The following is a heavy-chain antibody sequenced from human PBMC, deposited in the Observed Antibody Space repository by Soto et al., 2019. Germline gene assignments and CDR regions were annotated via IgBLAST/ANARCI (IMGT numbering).Heavy chain of an antibody. CDR1: GFTFSSYA. Sequence: GGSLRLSCAASGFTFSSYAMSWVRQAPGKGLEWVSAISGSGGSTYYADSVKGRFTISRDNSKNTLYLQMNSLRAEDTAVYYCAKDQLRFLEWPRIPLYYYGMDIWGQGTTVTVSS. J-gene: IGHJ6*02. D-gene: IGHD3-3*01. CDR3: AKDQLRFLEWPRIPLYYYGMDI. CDR2: ISGSGGST. V-gene: IGHV3-23*01.